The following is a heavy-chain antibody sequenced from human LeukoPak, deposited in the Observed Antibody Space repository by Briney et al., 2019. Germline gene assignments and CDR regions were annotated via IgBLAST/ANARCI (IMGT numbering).Heavy chain of an antibody. CDR1: GGSISSSSYY. CDR3: ARPNYYDSSGYWS. D-gene: IGHD3-22*01. Sequence: SETLSLTCTVSGGSISSSSYYWGWIRQPPGKGLEWIGSIYYSGSTYYNPSLKSRVTISVDTSKNQFSLKLSSVTAADTAVYYCARPNYYDSSGYWSWGQGTLVTVSS. CDR2: IYYSGST. V-gene: IGHV4-39*01. J-gene: IGHJ4*02.